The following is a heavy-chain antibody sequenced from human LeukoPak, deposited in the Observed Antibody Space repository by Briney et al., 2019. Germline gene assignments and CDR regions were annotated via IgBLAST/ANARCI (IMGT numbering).Heavy chain of an antibody. D-gene: IGHD6-6*01. J-gene: IGHJ4*02. CDR2: IHTSGTT. CDR1: GDSITNYY. V-gene: IGHV4-4*07. CDR3: ARLGDRSSSGIDY. Sequence: PSETLSLTCTVSGDSITNYYWNWIRQPAGKGLEWIGRIHTSGTTNHNPSLKSRVTMSVDTSMNQFSLKLSSVTAADPAVYYCARLGDRSSSGIDYWGQGTLVTVSS.